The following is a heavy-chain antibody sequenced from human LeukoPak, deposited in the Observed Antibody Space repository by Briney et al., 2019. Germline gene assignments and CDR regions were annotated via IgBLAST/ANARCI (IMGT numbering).Heavy chain of an antibody. J-gene: IGHJ5*02. CDR2: IYDSGST. Sequence: SETLSLTCTVSGGSIRSSYYYWGWIRQPPGKGLEWIGSIYDSGSTYYNPSLKSRVTISVDTSKNQFSLKLSSVTAADTAVYYCARGPPPHYDFWSGYYRTYNWFDPWGQGTLVTVSS. V-gene: IGHV4-39*07. CDR1: GGSIRSSYYY. CDR3: ARGPPPHYDFWSGYYRTYNWFDP. D-gene: IGHD3-3*01.